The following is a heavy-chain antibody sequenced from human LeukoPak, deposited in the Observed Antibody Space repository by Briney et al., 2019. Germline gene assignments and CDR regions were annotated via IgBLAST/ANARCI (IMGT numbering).Heavy chain of an antibody. J-gene: IGHJ4*02. D-gene: IGHD2-21*01. CDR1: GGSISSYY. V-gene: IGHV4-59*08. CDR2: IYYSGST. Sequence: SETLSLTCTVSGGSISSYYWSWIRQPPGKGLEWIGYIYYSGSTNYNPSLKSRVTISVDTSKNQFSLKLSSVTAADTAVYYCARHMGDYYFDYWGQGTLVTVSS. CDR3: ARHMGDYYFDY.